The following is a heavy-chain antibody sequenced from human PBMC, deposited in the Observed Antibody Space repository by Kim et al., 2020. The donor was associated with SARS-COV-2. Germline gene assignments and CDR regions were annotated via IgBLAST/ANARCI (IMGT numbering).Heavy chain of an antibody. CDR2: ISGSGGST. D-gene: IGHD3-16*01. J-gene: IGHJ5*02. CDR3: AKESYAGGWFDP. CDR1: GFTFSSYA. Sequence: GGSLRLSCAASGFTFSSYAMSWVRQAPGKVLEWVSAISGSGGSTYYADSVKGRFTISRDNSKNTLYLQMNSMRAEDTAVYYCAKESYAGGWFDPWGQGTLVTVSS. V-gene: IGHV3-23*01.